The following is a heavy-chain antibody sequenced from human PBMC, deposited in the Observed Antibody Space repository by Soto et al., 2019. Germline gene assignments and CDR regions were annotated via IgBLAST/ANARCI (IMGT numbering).Heavy chain of an antibody. V-gene: IGHV4-30-4*01. CDR1: GDAVSSVVFR. CDR2: IYNGGSS. D-gene: IGHD3-3*01. J-gene: IGHJ4*02. Sequence: SETRSLTGTFSGDAVSSVVFRGAWLRRPPRKVLEWIGYIYNGGSSYYRPSLESRMHMSLDATRNPYSLRLTSVTAADTAVYFCARAPVGLDTISYFDYWGQGKLVTVSS. CDR3: ARAPVGLDTISYFDY.